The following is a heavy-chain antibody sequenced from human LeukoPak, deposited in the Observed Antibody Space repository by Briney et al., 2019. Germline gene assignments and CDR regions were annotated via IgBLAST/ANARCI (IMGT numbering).Heavy chain of an antibody. CDR2: INPSSGST. D-gene: IGHD3-16*01. Sequence: GASVKVSCKGSGYTVSSYYIHWVRQAPGQGLEWMGIINPSSGSTAYARKFQGRVTMTRDTSTSTVYMELSSLTSEDTAVYYCARARGLGYHYYMDVWGKGTMVTISS. V-gene: IGHV1-46*01. CDR3: ARARGLGYHYYMDV. CDR1: GYTVSSYY. J-gene: IGHJ6*03.